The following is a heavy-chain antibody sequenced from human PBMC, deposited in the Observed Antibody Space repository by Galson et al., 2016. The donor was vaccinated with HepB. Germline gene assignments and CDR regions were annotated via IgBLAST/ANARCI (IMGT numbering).Heavy chain of an antibody. J-gene: IGHJ4*02. CDR1: GYSFTNYG. Sequence: SVKVSCKASGYSFTNYGICWVRQAPGQGLEWMGWNNANNGYTNYAHKLQGRVNMTTDTSTSTAYMELRSRRADDTAIYYCARAPGRWGQWLALTGYFDDWGQGTLVTVSS. D-gene: IGHD6-19*01. V-gene: IGHV1-18*04. CDR2: NNANNGYT. CDR3: ARAPGRWGQWLALTGYFDD.